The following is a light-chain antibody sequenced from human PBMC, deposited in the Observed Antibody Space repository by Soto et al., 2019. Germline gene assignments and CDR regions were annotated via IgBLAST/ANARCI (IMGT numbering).Light chain of an antibody. CDR1: QSISSW. CDR2: DAS. V-gene: IGKV1-5*01. J-gene: IGKJ1*01. Sequence: DIQMTQSPSTLSASVGDRVTITCRASQSISSWLAWYQQKPGKAPKLLIYDASSLESGVPSRFSGSGSGTEFTLTISSLQPDDFATYYCQQYNNFWTFCLGTNVDIK. CDR3: QQYNNFWT.